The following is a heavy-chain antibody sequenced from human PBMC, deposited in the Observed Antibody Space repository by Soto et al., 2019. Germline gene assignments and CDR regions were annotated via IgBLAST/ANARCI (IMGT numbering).Heavy chain of an antibody. CDR2: ISYDGSNK. Sequence: QVQLVESGGGVVQPGRSLRLSCAASGFTFSSYGMHWVRQAPGKGLEWVAVISYDGSNKYYADSVKGRFTISRDNSKNTLYMQMNSLRGEDTAVYYCARSPYSVSYLAYFDYWGQGTLVTVSS. V-gene: IGHV3-30*03. CDR3: ARSPYSVSYLAYFDY. J-gene: IGHJ4*02. D-gene: IGHD1-26*01. CDR1: GFTFSSYG.